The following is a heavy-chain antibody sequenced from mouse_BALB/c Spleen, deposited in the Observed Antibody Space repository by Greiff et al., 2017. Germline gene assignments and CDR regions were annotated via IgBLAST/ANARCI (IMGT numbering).Heavy chain of an antibody. D-gene: IGHD2-2*01. CDR2: ISDGGSYT. V-gene: IGHV5-4*02. J-gene: IGHJ2*01. CDR1: GFTFSDYY. Sequence: EVQVVESGGGLVKPGGSLKLSCAASGFTFSDYYMYWVRQTPEKRLEWVATISDGGSYTYYPDSVKGRFTISRDNAKNNLYLQMSSLKSEDTAMYYCAYGYDGLDYGGQGTTLTVSS. CDR3: AYGYDGLDY.